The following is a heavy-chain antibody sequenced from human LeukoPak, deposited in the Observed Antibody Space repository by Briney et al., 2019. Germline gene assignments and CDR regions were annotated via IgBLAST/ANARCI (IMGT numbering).Heavy chain of an antibody. D-gene: IGHD3-22*01. Sequence: ASVKVSCKASGYTLTGYYMHWVRQAPGQGLEWMGWINPNSGGTNYAQKFQGRVTMTRDTSISTAYMELSRLRSDDTAVYYCARDLNYYDSSGYYRFYYYYGMDVWGQGTTVTVSS. CDR3: ARDLNYYDSSGYYRFYYYYGMDV. CDR2: INPNSGGT. V-gene: IGHV1-2*02. CDR1: GYTLTGYY. J-gene: IGHJ6*02.